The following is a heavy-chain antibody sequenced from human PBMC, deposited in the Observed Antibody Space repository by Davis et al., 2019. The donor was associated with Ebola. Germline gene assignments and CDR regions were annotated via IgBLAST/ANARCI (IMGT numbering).Heavy chain of an antibody. V-gene: IGHV4-4*02. CDR3: ARDRRYCSGGTCSYYFYGMDV. D-gene: IGHD2-15*01. CDR2: IYHSGST. J-gene: IGHJ6*02. CDR1: GGSISSSNW. Sequence: MPSETLSLTCAVSGGSISSSNWWSWVRQPPGKGLEWIGEIYHSGSTNYNPSLKSRVTISVDKSKNQFSLKLSSVAAADTAVYYCARDRRYCSGGTCSYYFYGMDVWGQGTTVTVSS.